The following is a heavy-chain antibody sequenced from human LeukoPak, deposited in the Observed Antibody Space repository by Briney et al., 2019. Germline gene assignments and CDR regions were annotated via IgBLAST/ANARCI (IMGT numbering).Heavy chain of an antibody. D-gene: IGHD3-22*01. CDR2: INPNSGGT. CDR3: ARGLHYYDSSGYLFEY. J-gene: IGHJ4*02. V-gene: IGHV1-2*06. CDR1: GYTFTGYY. Sequence: ASVKVSCKASGYTFTGYYMHRVRQAPGQGLEWMGRINPNSGGTNYVRKFQGRVTMTRDTSISTAYMELSRLRSDDTAVYYCARGLHYYDSSGYLFEYWGQGTLVTVSS.